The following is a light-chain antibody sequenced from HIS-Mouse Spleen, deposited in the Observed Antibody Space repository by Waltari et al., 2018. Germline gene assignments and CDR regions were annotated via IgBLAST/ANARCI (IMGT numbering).Light chain of an antibody. Sequence: QSALTQPHSASGSPGQSVTISCTGPSSDLGGYNYVPWYQQHPGKAPQLMIYEVSKRPSGVPDRFSGSKSGNTASLTVSGLQAEDEADYYCSSYAGSNNFVVFGGGTKLTVL. CDR3: SSYAGSNNFVV. CDR2: EVS. V-gene: IGLV2-8*01. CDR1: SSDLGGYNY. J-gene: IGLJ2*01.